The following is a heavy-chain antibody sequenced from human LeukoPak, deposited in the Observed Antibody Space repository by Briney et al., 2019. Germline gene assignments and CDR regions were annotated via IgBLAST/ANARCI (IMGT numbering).Heavy chain of an antibody. J-gene: IGHJ4*02. CDR3: ARDLVGATVH. V-gene: IGHV1-46*01. D-gene: IGHD1-26*01. CDR1: GYTFTSYG. CDR2: INPSGGST. Sequence: APVKVSCKASGYTFTSYGISWVRQAPGQGLEWMGIINPSGGSTSYAQKFQGRVTMTRDMSTSTVYMELSSLRSEDTAVYYCARDLVGATVHWGQGTLVTVSS.